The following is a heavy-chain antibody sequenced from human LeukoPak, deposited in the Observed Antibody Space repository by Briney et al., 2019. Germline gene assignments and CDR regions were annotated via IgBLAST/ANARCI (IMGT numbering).Heavy chain of an antibody. CDR2: ISPYDGNT. V-gene: IGHV1-18*01. D-gene: IGHD1-20*01. J-gene: IGHJ3*01. CDR3: VRVWPPNAVDRGMTYSDFTALDV. CDR1: NYTFASYG. Sequence: ASVKVSSKASNYTFASYGLSWVRQAPGQGLQWVGWISPYDGNTNYAQRFQARVTMSIDKSTRTVYMELRRLRLDDTAVYYCVRVWPPNAVDRGMTYSDFTALDVWGQGTMVTVSS.